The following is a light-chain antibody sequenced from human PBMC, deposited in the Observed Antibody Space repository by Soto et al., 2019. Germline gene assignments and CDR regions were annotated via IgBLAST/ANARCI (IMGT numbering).Light chain of an antibody. CDR2: AAS. CDR3: QQSYSNPIT. Sequence: DIQMTQSPSSLSASVGHRVTITCRASQSISSYLNWYQQKPGKAPKLLIYAASSLQSGVPSRFSGSGSGTDFTLTISSLQPEDFETYYCQQSYSNPITFGQGTRLEIK. CDR1: QSISSY. V-gene: IGKV1-39*01. J-gene: IGKJ5*01.